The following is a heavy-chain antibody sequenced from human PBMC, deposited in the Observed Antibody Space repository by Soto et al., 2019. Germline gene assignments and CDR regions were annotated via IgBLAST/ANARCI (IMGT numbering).Heavy chain of an antibody. CDR2: ISSSSSYI. CDR3: AREDYSNFDY. CDR1: GFTFSSYS. J-gene: IGHJ4*02. V-gene: IGHV3-21*01. D-gene: IGHD4-4*01. Sequence: GGSLRLSCAASGFTFSSYSMNWVRQAPGKGLEWVSSISSSSSYIYSADSVKGRFTTSRDNAKNSLYLQMNSLRAEDTAVYYCAREDYSNFDYWGQGTLVTVSS.